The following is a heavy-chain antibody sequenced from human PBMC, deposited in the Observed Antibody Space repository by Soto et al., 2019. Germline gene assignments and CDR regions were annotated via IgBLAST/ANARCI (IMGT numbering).Heavy chain of an antibody. CDR1: GGTFSSYA. CDR2: IIPIFGTA. D-gene: IGHD3-9*01. Sequence: SVKVSCKASGGTFSSYAISWMRQAPGQGLEWMGGIIPIFGTANYAQKFQGRVTTTADESTSTAYMELSSLRSEDTAVYYCARDFEGGMDVWGQGTTVTVSS. V-gene: IGHV1-69*13. J-gene: IGHJ6*02. CDR3: ARDFEGGMDV.